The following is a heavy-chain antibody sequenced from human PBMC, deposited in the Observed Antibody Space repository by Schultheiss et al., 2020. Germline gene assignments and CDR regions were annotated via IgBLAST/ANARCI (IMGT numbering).Heavy chain of an antibody. CDR1: GGSVNTNNYY. Sequence: SETLSLTCTVSGGSVNTNNYYWSWIRQPPGKGLEWIGYIYYSGSANYNPSLKSRATMSVDTSKNQFSLKLTSVTAADPAVYYCARDRGDYGDYVYFDYWGQGTLVTVSS. CDR2: IYYSGSA. CDR3: ARDRGDYGDYVYFDY. D-gene: IGHD4-17*01. V-gene: IGHV4-61*01. J-gene: IGHJ4*02.